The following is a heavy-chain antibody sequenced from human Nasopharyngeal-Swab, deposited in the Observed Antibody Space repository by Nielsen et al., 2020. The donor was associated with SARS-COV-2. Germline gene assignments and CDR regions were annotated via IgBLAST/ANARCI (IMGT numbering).Heavy chain of an antibody. CDR3: ARDAGWGGKYGSNWFDP. CDR2: ISSSSSSI. J-gene: IGHJ5*02. CDR1: GFTFSSYS. Sequence: GESLKISCAASGFTFSSYSMNWVRQAPGKGLEWVSKISSSSSSIYYADSVKGRFTISRDNAKNSLYLQMNSLRDEDTAVYYCARDAGWGGKYGSNWFDPWGQGTLVTVSS. D-gene: IGHD1-26*01. V-gene: IGHV3-48*02.